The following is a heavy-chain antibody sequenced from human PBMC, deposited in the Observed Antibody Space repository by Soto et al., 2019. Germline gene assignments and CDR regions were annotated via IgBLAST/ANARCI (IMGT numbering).Heavy chain of an antibody. CDR1: GYTLTRHA. CDR2: INADNNNT. D-gene: IGHD3-22*01. J-gene: IGHJ4*02. V-gene: IGHV1-3*01. CDR3: ARDYYDSSGYVDY. Sequence: ASVKVSCKASGYTLTRHAMYWVRQAPGQGLEWMGWINADNNNTKYAQKCQGRVTMTTDTSTSTAYMELRSLRSDDTAVYYCARDYYDSSGYVDYWGQGTLVTVSS.